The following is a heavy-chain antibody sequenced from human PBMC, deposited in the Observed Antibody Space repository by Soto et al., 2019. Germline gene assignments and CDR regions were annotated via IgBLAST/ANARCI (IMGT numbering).Heavy chain of an antibody. Sequence: QVQLVQSGAEVKKPGSSVKVSCKASGDTFSSYAISWVRQAPGQGLEWMGGIIPIFGTANYAQKFQGRVTMTADESTSTAYMDLSSLRSEDTAVYYCARGLVPAANEEYYFDYWGQGTLVTVSS. J-gene: IGHJ4*02. CDR1: GDTFSSYA. V-gene: IGHV1-69*01. CDR2: IIPIFGTA. CDR3: ARGLVPAANEEYYFDY. D-gene: IGHD2-2*01.